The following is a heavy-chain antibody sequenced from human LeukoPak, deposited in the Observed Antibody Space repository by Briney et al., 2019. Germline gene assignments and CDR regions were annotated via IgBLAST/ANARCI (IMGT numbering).Heavy chain of an antibody. V-gene: IGHV1-46*01. J-gene: IGHJ6*03. Sequence: GASVKVSCKASGYTFTGYYMHWVRQAPGQGLEWMGIINPSGGSASYAQKFQGRVTMTRDMSTSTVYMELSSLRSEDTAVYYCARDGSSGWYGAYYYYMDVWGKGTTVTISS. D-gene: IGHD6-19*01. CDR3: ARDGSSGWYGAYYYYMDV. CDR2: INPSGGSA. CDR1: GYTFTGYY.